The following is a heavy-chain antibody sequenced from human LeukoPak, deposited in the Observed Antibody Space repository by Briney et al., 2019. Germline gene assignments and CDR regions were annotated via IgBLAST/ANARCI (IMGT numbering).Heavy chain of an antibody. V-gene: IGHV4-34*01. D-gene: IGHD3-16*02. CDR1: GGSFSGYY. CDR2: INHSGST. J-gene: IGHJ4*02. Sequence: PSETLSLTCAVYGGSFSGYYWSWLRQPPGKGLERIGEINHSGSTNYNPSLKSRVTISVDTSKNQFSLKLSSVTAADTGVYYCARGPRDYVWGSYRYFFDYWGQGTLVTVSS. CDR3: ARGPRDYVWGSYRYFFDY.